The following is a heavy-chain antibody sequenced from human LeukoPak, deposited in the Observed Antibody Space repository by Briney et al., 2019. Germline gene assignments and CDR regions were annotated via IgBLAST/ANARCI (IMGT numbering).Heavy chain of an antibody. V-gene: IGHV3-21*04. CDR2: ISSSDTYI. Sequence: GGSLRLSCAASGFTFSSYSMTWVRQAPGKCLEWVSSISSSDTYIYYADSVKGRFTISRDNAKNSLYLQMNSLRAEDTALDYCARDGNGYRPFDYWGQGTLVTVSS. J-gene: IGHJ4*02. CDR1: GFTFSSYS. CDR3: ARDGNGYRPFDY. D-gene: IGHD3-16*02.